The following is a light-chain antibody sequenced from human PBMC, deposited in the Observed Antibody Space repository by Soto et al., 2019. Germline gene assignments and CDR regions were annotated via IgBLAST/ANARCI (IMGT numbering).Light chain of an antibody. Sequence: EFVLTQSPGTLSLSPGERATLSCRASQSLTNSFIAWYQQRPGQAPRLLIYDTSSRASGIPDRFSGSGSGTDFTLTISRLETDHFAVGYGQQYGTSDRIFGYGTRVEI. CDR3: QQYGTSDRI. CDR1: QSLTNSF. CDR2: DTS. V-gene: IGKV3-20*01. J-gene: IGKJ5*01.